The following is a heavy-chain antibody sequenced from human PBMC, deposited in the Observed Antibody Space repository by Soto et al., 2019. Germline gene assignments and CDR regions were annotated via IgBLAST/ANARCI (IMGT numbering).Heavy chain of an antibody. CDR2: IYHSGST. D-gene: IGHD6-13*01. CDR3: ARGLAAAGTFDY. J-gene: IGHJ4*02. Sequence: SETLSLTCAVSGYSISSGYYWGWIRQPPGKGLEWIGSIYHSGSTYYNPSLKSRVTISVDTSKNQFSLKLSSVTAADTAVYYCARGLAAAGTFDYWGQGTLVTV. V-gene: IGHV4-38-2*01. CDR1: GYSISSGYY.